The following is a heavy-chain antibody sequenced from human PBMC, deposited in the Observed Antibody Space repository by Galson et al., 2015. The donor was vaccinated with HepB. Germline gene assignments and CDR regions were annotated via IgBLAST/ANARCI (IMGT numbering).Heavy chain of an antibody. CDR2: ISYDGSNK. CDR1: GFTFSSYA. J-gene: IGHJ4*02. CDR3: ARGSIVVVVAAPDY. V-gene: IGHV3-30*04. D-gene: IGHD2-15*01. Sequence: SLRLSCAASGFTFSSYAMHWVRQAPGKGLEWVAVISYDGSNKYYADSVKGRFTISRDNSKNTLYLQMNSLRAEDTAVYYCARGSIVVVVAAPDYWGQGTLVTVSS.